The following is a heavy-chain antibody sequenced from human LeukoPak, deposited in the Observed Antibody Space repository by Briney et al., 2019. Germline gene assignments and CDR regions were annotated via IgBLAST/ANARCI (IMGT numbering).Heavy chain of an antibody. CDR1: GGSISSSSYY. D-gene: IGHD2-2*01. Sequence: SETLSLTCTVSGGSISSSSYYWSWIRQPPGKGLEWIGEINHSGSTNYNPSLKSRVTISLDTSKNQFSLKLSSVTAADTAMYFCARGRTGYQLLPTKKNYSYYYVDVWGKGTTVTVSS. V-gene: IGHV4-39*07. J-gene: IGHJ6*03. CDR3: ARGRTGYQLLPTKKNYSYYYVDV. CDR2: INHSGST.